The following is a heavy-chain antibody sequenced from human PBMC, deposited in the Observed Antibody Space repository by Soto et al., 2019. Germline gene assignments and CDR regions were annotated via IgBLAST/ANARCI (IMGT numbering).Heavy chain of an antibody. CDR1: GFTFSSYW. CDR3: AREKDTAMGSGMDV. J-gene: IGHJ6*02. Sequence: EVQLVESGGGLVQPGGSLRLSCAASGFTFSSYWMHWVRQAPGKGLVWVSRINSDGSSTSYADSVKGRFTISRDNAKNTLYLQMHSLRAEDTAVYDCAREKDTAMGSGMDVWGQGTTVTVSS. CDR2: INSDGSST. V-gene: IGHV3-74*01. D-gene: IGHD5-18*01.